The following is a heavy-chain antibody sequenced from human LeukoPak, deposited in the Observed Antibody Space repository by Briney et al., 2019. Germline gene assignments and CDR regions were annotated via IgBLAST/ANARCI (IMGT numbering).Heavy chain of an antibody. CDR2: INAGNGNT. V-gene: IGHV1-3*01. J-gene: IGHJ4*02. Sequence: ASVKVSCKASGDTFTSYAMHWVRQAPGQRLEWMGWINAGNGNTKYSQKFQGRVTITRDTSASTAYMELSSLRSEDTAVYYCARQYCSGGSCRSYYFDYWGQGTLVTVSS. D-gene: IGHD2-15*01. CDR1: GDTFTSYA. CDR3: ARQYCSGGSCRSYYFDY.